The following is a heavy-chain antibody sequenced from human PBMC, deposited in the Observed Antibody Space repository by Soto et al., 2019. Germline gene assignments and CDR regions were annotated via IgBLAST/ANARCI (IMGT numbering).Heavy chain of an antibody. Sequence: GASVKVSCKASGGTFSSYAISWVRQAPGQGLEWMGGIIPIFGTANYAQKFQGRVTITADESTSTAYMELSSLRSEDTAVYYCARESGIAAAEAAFDIWGQGTMVTVS. J-gene: IGHJ3*02. CDR2: IIPIFGTA. V-gene: IGHV1-69*13. CDR1: GGTFSSYA. CDR3: ARESGIAAAEAAFDI. D-gene: IGHD6-13*01.